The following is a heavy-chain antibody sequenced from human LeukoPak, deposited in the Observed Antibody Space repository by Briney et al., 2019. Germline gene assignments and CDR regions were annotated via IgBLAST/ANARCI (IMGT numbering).Heavy chain of an antibody. D-gene: IGHD6-19*01. CDR1: GFTFSDYC. V-gene: IGHV3-11*04. J-gene: IGHJ4*02. CDR3: ARQAIAVAGTLGSYYFDY. CDR2: ISSSGSTI. Sequence: GGSLRLSCAASGFTFSDYCMSWIRQAPGKGLEWVSYISSSGSTIYYADSVKGRFTISRDNAKNSLYLQMNSLRAEDTAVYYCARQAIAVAGTLGSYYFDYWGQGTLVTVSS.